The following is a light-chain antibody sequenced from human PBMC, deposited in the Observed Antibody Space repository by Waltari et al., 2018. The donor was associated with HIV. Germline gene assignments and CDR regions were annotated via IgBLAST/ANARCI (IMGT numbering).Light chain of an antibody. V-gene: IGLV1-44*01. Sequence: QSVLTQPPSASGTPGQRVTISCSGSTSNIGSNTVNWYQQLPGTAPKLLIYSNNQRPSGVPDRISGSKSGPSASLDISVLQSEDEADYYCAAWDDSLNGVVFGGGTKLTVL. CDR1: TSNIGSNT. CDR3: AAWDDSLNGVV. J-gene: IGLJ2*01. CDR2: SNN.